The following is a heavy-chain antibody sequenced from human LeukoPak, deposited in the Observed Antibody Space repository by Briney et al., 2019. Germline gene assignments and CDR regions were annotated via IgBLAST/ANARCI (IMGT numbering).Heavy chain of an antibody. CDR3: AKRIPAVGWFDP. D-gene: IGHD2-2*01. J-gene: IGHJ5*02. Sequence: SETLSLTCIVSGAAITNYYWSWIRQPPGKGLEWIGYIYFSGITNYNPSLKSRVTMSIDTAKNHFSLNLSSVTAADTAVYYCAKRIPAVGWFDPWGQGTLVTVSS. CDR2: IYFSGIT. CDR1: GAAITNYY. V-gene: IGHV4-59*01.